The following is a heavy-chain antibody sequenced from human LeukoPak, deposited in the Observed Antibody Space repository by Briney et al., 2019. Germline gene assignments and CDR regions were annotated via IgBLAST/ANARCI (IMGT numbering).Heavy chain of an antibody. CDR2: ISPRGDIT. J-gene: IGHJ1*01. CDR3: AEDDDWGRFNH. Sequence: QTGGTLRLSCAASGFSFRSHGMNWVRQAPGKGLEWVSGISPRGDITYYKDSVRGRFTISRDNFKNTVSLQLNSLRAEDTAMYYCAEDDDWGRFNHWGQGTLVTVSS. V-gene: IGHV3-23*01. CDR1: GFSFRSHG. D-gene: IGHD3-16*01.